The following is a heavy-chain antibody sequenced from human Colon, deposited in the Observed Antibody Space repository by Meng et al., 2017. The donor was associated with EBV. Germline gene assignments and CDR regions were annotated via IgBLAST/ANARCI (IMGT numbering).Heavy chain of an antibody. CDR1: LYPFSTYA. V-gene: IGHV7-4-1*02. Sequence: VPVLQSGSEFKKPGASVKLSSTASLYPFSTYAVILFRQAHGRGLEWMGWISTNTGTPTYTQGFTGRFVFSLDTSVSTAYLQISSLKAEDTAVYYCARGGNIDPWGQGTLVTVSS. CDR2: ISTNTGTP. CDR3: ARGGNIDP. J-gene: IGHJ5*02.